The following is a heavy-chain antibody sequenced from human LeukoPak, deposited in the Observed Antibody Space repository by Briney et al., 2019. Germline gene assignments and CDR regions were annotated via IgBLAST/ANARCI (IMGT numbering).Heavy chain of an antibody. D-gene: IGHD4-17*01. CDR1: GGSISSYY. V-gene: IGHV4-59*01. Sequence: PSETLSLTCTVSGGSISSYYWSWIRQPPGKGLEWIGYIYYSGSTNYNPSLKSRVTISVDTSKNQFSLKLSSVTAADTAVYYCAREVYGDFDYWGQGTLVTVSP. CDR2: IYYSGST. J-gene: IGHJ4*02. CDR3: AREVYGDFDY.